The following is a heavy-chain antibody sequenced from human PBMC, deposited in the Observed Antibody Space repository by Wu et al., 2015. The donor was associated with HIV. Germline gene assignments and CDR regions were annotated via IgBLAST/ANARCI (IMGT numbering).Heavy chain of an antibody. CDR1: GGTFSSYA. V-gene: IGHV1-69*01. CDR3: ARRDKYCSSTSCYNGFDY. CDR2: IIPIFGTA. J-gene: IGHJ4*02. Sequence: QVQLVQSGAEVKKPGSSVKVSCKASGGTFSSYAISWVRQAPGQGLEWMGGIIPIFGTANYAQRFQGRVTIPADESTSTAYMELSSLRSEDTAVYYCARRDKYCSSTSCYNGFDYWGQGTLVTVSS. D-gene: IGHD2-2*02.